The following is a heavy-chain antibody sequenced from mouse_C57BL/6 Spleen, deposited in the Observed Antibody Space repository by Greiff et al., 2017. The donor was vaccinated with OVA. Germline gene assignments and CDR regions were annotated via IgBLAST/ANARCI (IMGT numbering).Heavy chain of an antibody. CDR3: ARLDDFDRGFAY. CDR1: GYTFTSYW. D-gene: IGHD2-4*01. J-gene: IGHJ3*01. Sequence: QVHVKQPGAELVMPGASVKLSCKASGYTFTSYWMHWVKQRPGQGLEWIGEIDPSDSYTNYNQKFKGKSTLTVDKSSSTAYMQLSSLTSEDSAVYYCARLDDFDRGFAYWGQGTLVTVSA. CDR2: IDPSDSYT. V-gene: IGHV1-69*01.